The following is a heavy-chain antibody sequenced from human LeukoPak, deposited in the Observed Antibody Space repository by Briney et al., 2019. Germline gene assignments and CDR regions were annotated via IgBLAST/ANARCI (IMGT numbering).Heavy chain of an antibody. CDR1: GGSISSYY. Sequence: SETLSLTCTVSGGSISSYYWSWIRQPPGKGLEWIGYIYYSGSTNYNPSLKSRVTISVDTSKNQFSLKLSSVTAADTAVYYCARDRDWFDPWGQGTLVTVSS. V-gene: IGHV4-59*12. CDR2: IYYSGST. J-gene: IGHJ5*02. CDR3: ARDRDWFDP.